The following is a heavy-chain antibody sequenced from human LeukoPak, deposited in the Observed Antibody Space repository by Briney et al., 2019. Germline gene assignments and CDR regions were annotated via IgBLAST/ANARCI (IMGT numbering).Heavy chain of an antibody. J-gene: IGHJ4*02. CDR3: ARGHYDSSGYYRDVDY. CDR1: GFTFSSYA. CDR2: ISSNGGST. V-gene: IGHV3-64*01. Sequence: GGSLRLSCAASGFTFSSYAMHWVRQAPGKGLEYVSAISSNGGSTYYANSVKGRFTISRDNSKNTLYLQMGSLRAEDMAVYYCARGHYDSSGYYRDVDYWGQGTLVTVSS. D-gene: IGHD3-22*01.